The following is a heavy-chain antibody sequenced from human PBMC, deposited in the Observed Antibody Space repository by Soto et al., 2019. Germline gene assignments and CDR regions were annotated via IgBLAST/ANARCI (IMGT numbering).Heavy chain of an antibody. CDR3: ASAGRGLIAARYYFDY. Sequence: PSETLSLTCAVSGYSISSGYYWGWIRQPPGKGLEWIGSTYHSGSTYYNPSLKSRVTISVDTSKNQFSLKLSSVTAADTAVYYCASAGRGLIAARYYFDYWGQGTLVTVSS. V-gene: IGHV4-38-2*01. CDR2: TYHSGST. D-gene: IGHD6-13*01. J-gene: IGHJ4*02. CDR1: GYSISSGYY.